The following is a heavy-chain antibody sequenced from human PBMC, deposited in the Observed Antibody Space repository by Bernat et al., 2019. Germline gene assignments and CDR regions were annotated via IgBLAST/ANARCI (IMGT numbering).Heavy chain of an antibody. D-gene: IGHD3-3*01. V-gene: IGHV5-10-1*03. CDR1: GYSFTSYW. CDR2: IDPSDSYT. J-gene: IGHJ6*03. Sequence: EVQLVQSGAEVKKPGESLRISCKGSGYSFTSYWISWVRQMPGKGLEWMGRIDPSDSYTNYSPSFNGHVSVTADKSISTTNLQWSSLKASDTDMYYCVRHGRAWDTIFGEVNTYDYYDYMDVWGKGTTVTVAS. CDR3: VRHGRAWDTIFGEVNTYDYYDYMDV.